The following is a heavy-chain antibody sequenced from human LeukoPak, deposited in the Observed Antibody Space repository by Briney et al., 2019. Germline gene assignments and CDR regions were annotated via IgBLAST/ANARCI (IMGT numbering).Heavy chain of an antibody. CDR1: GYTVSSYG. CDR2: ISAYNGNT. CDR3: ARDLVAVTMVRGVIITLSTMAGNAFDI. J-gene: IGHJ3*02. Sequence: ASVKLSCKASGYTVSSYGISWVRQAPGQGLEWMGLISAYNGNTNYEKKLQGRVTMTTDTSTSTAYMELRSLRSDDTVVYYCARDLVAVTMVRGVIITLSTMAGNAFDIWGQGTMVTVSS. V-gene: IGHV1-18*04. D-gene: IGHD3-10*01.